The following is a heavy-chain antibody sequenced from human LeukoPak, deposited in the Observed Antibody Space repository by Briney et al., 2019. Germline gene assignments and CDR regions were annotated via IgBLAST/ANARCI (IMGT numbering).Heavy chain of an antibody. V-gene: IGHV4-59*01. CDR1: GGSISSDY. CDR3: ARRRDYYDSRGYYAFDI. D-gene: IGHD3-22*01. Sequence: SETLSLTCNVAGGSISSDYWTWIRQPPGKGLEWIGNIYYSGSTNNNPSLKSRVTLSVDTSKNQFSLNLSSVTAADTAVYYCARRRDYYDSRGYYAFDIWGHGTMVTVSS. CDR2: IYYSGST. J-gene: IGHJ3*02.